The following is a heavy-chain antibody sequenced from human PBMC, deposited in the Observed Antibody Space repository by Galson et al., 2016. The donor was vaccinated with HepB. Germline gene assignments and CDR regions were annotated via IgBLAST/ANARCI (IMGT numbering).Heavy chain of an antibody. J-gene: IGHJ4*02. CDR2: IYNTRST. D-gene: IGHD3-9*01. CDR1: GGSVSSGDSY. CDR3: ARAPKVDWLPYYFDF. Sequence: TLSLTCTVSGGSVSSGDSYWNWIRQPPGKGLEWMGYIYNTRSTYSNPSLKSRPTIPVDTSKNQFSLRLSSVTAADTAVYYCARAPKVDWLPYYFDFWGQGTLVTVSS. V-gene: IGHV4-30-4*01.